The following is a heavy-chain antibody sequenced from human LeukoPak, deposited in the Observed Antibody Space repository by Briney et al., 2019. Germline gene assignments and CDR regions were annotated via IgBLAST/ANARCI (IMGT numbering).Heavy chain of an antibody. V-gene: IGHV3-21*01. Sequence: PGGSLRLSCAASGFTFSSYIMNWVRQAPGKGLEWVSSISSSSSYIYYADSVKGRFTISRDNAKNSLFLQMNSLRAEDTAVYYCARASDPWLQLTWGQGTLVTVSS. CDR3: ARASDPWLQLT. CDR1: GFTFSSYI. CDR2: ISSSSSYI. D-gene: IGHD5-24*01. J-gene: IGHJ5*02.